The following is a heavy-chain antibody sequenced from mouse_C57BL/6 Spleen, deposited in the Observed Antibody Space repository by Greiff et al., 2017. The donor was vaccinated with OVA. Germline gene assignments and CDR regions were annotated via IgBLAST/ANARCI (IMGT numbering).Heavy chain of an antibody. D-gene: IGHD1-1*01. J-gene: IGHJ1*03. V-gene: IGHV10-1*01. CDR3: VRYYGSSYGYFDV. CDR2: IRSKSNNYAT. Sequence: EVHLVESGGGLVQPKGSLKLSCAASGFSFNTYAMNWVRQAPGTGLEWVARIRSKSNNYATYYADSVKDRFTISRDDSESMLYLQMNNLKTEDTAMDYCVRYYGSSYGYFDVWGTGTTVTVSS. CDR1: GFSFNTYA.